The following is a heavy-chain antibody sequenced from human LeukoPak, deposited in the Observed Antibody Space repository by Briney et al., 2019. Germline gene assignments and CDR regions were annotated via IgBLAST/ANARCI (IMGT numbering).Heavy chain of an antibody. CDR1: GFTFSDYY. Sequence: PGGSLRLSCAASGFTFSDYYMSWIRQAPGKGLEWVSYISSSGSTIYYADSVKGRFTISRDNAKNSLYLQMNSLRAEDTAVYYCARDQTPLITIFGVVKTKDYWGQGTLVTVSS. CDR3: ARDQTPLITIFGVVKTKDY. CDR2: ISSSGSTI. D-gene: IGHD3-3*01. J-gene: IGHJ4*02. V-gene: IGHV3-11*01.